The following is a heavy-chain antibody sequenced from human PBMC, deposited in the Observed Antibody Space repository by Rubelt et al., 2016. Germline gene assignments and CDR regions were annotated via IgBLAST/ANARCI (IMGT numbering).Heavy chain of an antibody. J-gene: IGHJ3*02. Sequence: EQLVESGGGLVQPGGSLRLSCAASGFTFSSYAMRWVRQAPGKGLEWVAVIWYDGSNKYYAEYVKVRFTISRDNSKNMLYLQMNVLMAEDTAVYYCARVRDSGSYHDSFDIWGQGTMVTVS. CDR3: ARVRDSGSYHDSFDI. CDR1: GFTFSSYA. D-gene: IGHD1-26*01. CDR2: IWYDGSNK. V-gene: IGHV3-33*08.